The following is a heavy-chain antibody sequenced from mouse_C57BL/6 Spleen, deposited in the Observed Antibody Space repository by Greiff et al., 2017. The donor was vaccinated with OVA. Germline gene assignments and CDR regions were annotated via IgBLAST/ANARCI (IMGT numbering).Heavy chain of an antibody. CDR2: INYDGSST. J-gene: IGHJ4*01. CDR3: ARYYGSDYYAMDY. V-gene: IGHV5-16*01. CDR1: GFTFSDYY. Sequence: EVQLQESEGGLVQPGSSMKLSCTASGFTFSDYYMAWVRQVPEKGLEWVANINYDGSSTYYLDSLKSRFIISRDNAKNILYLQMSSLKSEDTATYYCARYYGSDYYAMDYWGQGTSVTVSS. D-gene: IGHD1-1*01.